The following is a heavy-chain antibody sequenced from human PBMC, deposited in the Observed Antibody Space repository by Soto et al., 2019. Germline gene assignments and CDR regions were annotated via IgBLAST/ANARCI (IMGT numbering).Heavy chain of an antibody. CDR3: ANLGQWSFDY. V-gene: IGHV3-23*01. D-gene: IGHD6-19*01. CDR1: GFNFSSYA. Sequence: GASLRVSCAASGFNFSSYAMSWVRQAPGQGLEWVSAISGSGGSTYYADSVKGRLTISRDHSKNTLDLQINSLRAEDTAVYYCANLGQWSFDYWGQGTLVTVSS. J-gene: IGHJ4*02. CDR2: ISGSGGST.